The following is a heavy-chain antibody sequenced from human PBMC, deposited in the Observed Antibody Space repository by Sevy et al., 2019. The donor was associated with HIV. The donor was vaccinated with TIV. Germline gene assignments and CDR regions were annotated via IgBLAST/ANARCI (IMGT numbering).Heavy chain of an antibody. V-gene: IGHV3-30-3*01. CDR2: ISYDGGNK. CDR3: AREYYDYVWGSYRYYYYGMDV. CDR1: GFTFSSYA. Sequence: GGSLRLSCAASGFTFSSYAMHWVRQAPGKGLEWVAVISYDGGNKYYADSVKGRFTISRDNSKNTLYLQMNSLRAEDTAVYYCAREYYDYVWGSYRYYYYGMDVWGQGTTVTVSS. D-gene: IGHD3-16*02. J-gene: IGHJ6*02.